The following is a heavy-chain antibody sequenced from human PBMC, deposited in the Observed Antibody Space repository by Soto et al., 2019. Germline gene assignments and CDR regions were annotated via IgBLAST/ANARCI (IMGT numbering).Heavy chain of an antibody. CDR2: ISSSGSSV. D-gene: IGHD2-15*01. CDR3: VRYCSSTLFNGFANRRYLHCFHAPRFSDL. Sequence: GGSLRDSRAISGFTFNIYALLWVRQAPGKGLEWVSCISSSGSSVYYADSVKGRFTISRDNSRNSLYLQMNSLRDEDTALYYCVRYCSSTLFNGFANRRYLHCFHAPRFSDL. CDR1: GFTFNIYA. V-gene: IGHV3-48*03. J-gene: IGHJ2*01.